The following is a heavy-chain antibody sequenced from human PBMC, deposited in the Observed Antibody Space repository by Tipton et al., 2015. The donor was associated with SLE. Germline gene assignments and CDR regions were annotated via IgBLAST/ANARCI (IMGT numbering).Heavy chain of an antibody. CDR1: GGSFSGYY. V-gene: IGHV4-34*01. CDR2: IYYSGST. Sequence: TLSLTCAVYGGSFSGYYWSWIRQPPGKGLEWIGYIYYSGSTYYNPSLKSRVTISVDTSKNQFSLKLSSVTAADTAVYYCARGITMVRGVDYWGQGTLVTVSS. D-gene: IGHD3-10*01. CDR3: ARGITMVRGVDY. J-gene: IGHJ4*02.